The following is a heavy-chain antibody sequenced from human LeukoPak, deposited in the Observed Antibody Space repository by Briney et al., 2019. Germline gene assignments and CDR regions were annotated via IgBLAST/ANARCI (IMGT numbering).Heavy chain of an antibody. D-gene: IGHD3-16*01. Sequence: GGSLRLSCAASGFSFSSYWMSWVRQAPGKGLEWVANITQDGSDKKYVDSVKGRFTISRDNAKNSLYLQMNSLRAEDTAVYYCARALILWGGLDYWGQGTLVTVSS. V-gene: IGHV3-7*04. CDR3: ARALILWGGLDY. J-gene: IGHJ4*02. CDR2: ITQDGSDK. CDR1: GFSFSSYW.